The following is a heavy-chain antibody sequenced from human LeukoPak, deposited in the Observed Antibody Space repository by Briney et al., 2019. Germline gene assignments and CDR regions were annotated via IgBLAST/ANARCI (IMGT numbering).Heavy chain of an antibody. CDR3: ARTDYGGNVYYFDY. CDR1: GCTFTDYY. D-gene: IGHD4-23*01. Sequence: ASVKVSCKASGCTFTDYYIHWVRRAPGQGLECLGRINPNSGDTNYAQKFQGRVTMTRDTSISTAYMELSGLRSDDTAVYYCARTDYGGNVYYFDYWGQGTLVTVSS. J-gene: IGHJ4*02. CDR2: INPNSGDT. V-gene: IGHV1-2*06.